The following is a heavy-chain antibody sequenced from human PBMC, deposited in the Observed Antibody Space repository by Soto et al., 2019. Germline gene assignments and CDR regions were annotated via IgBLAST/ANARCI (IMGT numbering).Heavy chain of an antibody. J-gene: IGHJ4*02. CDR2: INTYNGMT. Sequence: QVQLVQSGGEVKKPGASVTVSCKASGYTFINYNITWVRQAPGQGLEWMAWINTYNGMTDYAHRFQGRVTMTRDISAGAAYMELRNLVSDDTALYFCAKAPRGEMATYWGQGTLVTVSS. CDR1: GYTFINYN. CDR3: AKAPRGEMATY. V-gene: IGHV1-18*01. D-gene: IGHD5-12*01.